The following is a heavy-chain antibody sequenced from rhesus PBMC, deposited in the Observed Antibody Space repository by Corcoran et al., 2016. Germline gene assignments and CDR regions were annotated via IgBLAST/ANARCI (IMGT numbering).Heavy chain of an antibody. CDR1: RFIFSCYY. J-gene: IGHJ4*01. CDR3: ARANWGSDY. Sequence: EVQLVESGGGLAKPGVSLRLSCAASRFIFSCYYMAWVRQAPGKGREWVSRISNTGDDTWYADSVRGRVTVSRENAKNTLYLQMNSLRGEDTAVYYCARANWGSDYWGQGVLVTVSS. V-gene: IGHV3-178*01. D-gene: IGHD7-45*01. CDR2: ISNTGDDT.